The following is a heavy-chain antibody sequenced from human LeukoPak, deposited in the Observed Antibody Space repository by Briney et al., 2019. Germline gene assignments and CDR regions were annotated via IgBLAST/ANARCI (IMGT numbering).Heavy chain of an antibody. Sequence: GGSLRLSCAASGFTFSSYSMNWVRQAPGKELEWVSYISDSSSAMYYADSVKGRFTISRDNAKNSLYLQMNSLRAEDTAVYYCAGYCSSVSCRNIDYWGQGTLVTVSS. CDR3: AGYCSSVSCRNIDY. CDR2: ISDSSSAM. V-gene: IGHV3-48*04. CDR1: GFTFSSYS. J-gene: IGHJ4*02. D-gene: IGHD2-2*01.